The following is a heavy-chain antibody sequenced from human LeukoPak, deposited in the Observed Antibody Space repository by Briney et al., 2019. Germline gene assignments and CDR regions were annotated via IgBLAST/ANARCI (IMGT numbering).Heavy chain of an antibody. CDR2: IYGADTI. J-gene: IGHJ4*02. CDR3: ARGARGAYFDY. V-gene: IGHV3-66*01. D-gene: IGHD4/OR15-4a*01. CDR1: GFTISSSY. Sequence: LGGGSVRLSCAASGFTISSSYMSWARQVPGKGLEWVSCIYGADTIYYAAFLKDRFTISRDSNRNILYLQMSSLRAEDTAVYYCARGARGAYFDYWGQGTLATVSS.